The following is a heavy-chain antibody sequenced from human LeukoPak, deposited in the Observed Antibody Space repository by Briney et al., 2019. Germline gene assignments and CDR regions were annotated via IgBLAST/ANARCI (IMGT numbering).Heavy chain of an antibody. CDR3: ARGGPYDSYYFDY. V-gene: IGHV3-21*01. J-gene: IGHJ4*02. D-gene: IGHD5-12*01. CDR1: GFTFSTYW. CDR2: ISSSSSYI. Sequence: GGSLRLSCIASGFTFSTYWMNWVRQAPGKGLEWVSSISSSSSYIYYADSVKGRFTISRDNAKNSLYLQMNSLRAEDTAVYYCARGGPYDSYYFDYWGQGTLVTVSS.